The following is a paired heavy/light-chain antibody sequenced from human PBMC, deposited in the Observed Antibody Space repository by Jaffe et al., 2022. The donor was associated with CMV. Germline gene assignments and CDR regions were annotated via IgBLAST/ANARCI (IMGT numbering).Light chain of an antibody. CDR3: QSADSSGTHRV. CDR1: ALPKQY. J-gene: IGLJ2*01. Sequence: SYELTQPPSVSVSPGQTARITCSGDALPKQYAYWYQQKPGQAPVLVIYKDSERPSGIPERFSGSSSGTTVTLTISGVQAEDEADYYCQSADSSGTHRVFGGGTKLTVL. CDR2: KDS. V-gene: IGLV3-25*03.
Heavy chain of an antibody. CDR3: ARGRPDDPPYYDFWSTTKGPKNYGMDV. Sequence: QVQLQQWGAGLLKPSETLSLTCAVYGGSFSGYYWSWIRQPPGKGLEWIGEINHSGSTNYNPSLKSRVTISVDTSKNQFSLKLSSVTAADTAVYYCARGRPDDPPYYDFWSTTKGPKNYGMDVWGQGTTVTVSS. CDR2: INHSGST. V-gene: IGHV4-34*01. D-gene: IGHD3-3*01. CDR1: GGSFSGYY. J-gene: IGHJ6*02.